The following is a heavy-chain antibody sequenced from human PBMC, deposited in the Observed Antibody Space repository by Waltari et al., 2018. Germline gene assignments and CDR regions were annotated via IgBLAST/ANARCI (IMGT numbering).Heavy chain of an antibody. D-gene: IGHD6-19*01. Sequence: QLQLQESGPGLVKPSETLSLTCTVSGGSISSSSYYWGWIRQPPGKGLEWIGSIYYSGGTSYTPSLKSLVTISVDTSKNQFSLKLSSVTAADTAVYYCARHMVRSGWCVWFDPWGQGTLVTVSS. J-gene: IGHJ5*02. V-gene: IGHV4-39*01. CDR3: ARHMVRSGWCVWFDP. CDR2: IYYSGGT. CDR1: GGSISSSSYY.